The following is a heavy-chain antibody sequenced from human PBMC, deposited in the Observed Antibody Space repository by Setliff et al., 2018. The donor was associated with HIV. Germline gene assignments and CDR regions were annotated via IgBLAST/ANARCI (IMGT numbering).Heavy chain of an antibody. Sequence: PSETLSLTCAVYGGSISGYSGNWIRQPPGKGLEWIGEINHSGTSNYNPALKGRVTISADTSKNQFSLNLTSVTAADPAVYYCARRGWNGDKAFDYRGQGTLVTVSS. V-gene: IGHV4-34*01. CDR3: ARRGWNGDKAFDY. J-gene: IGHJ4*02. CDR1: GGSISGYS. CDR2: INHSGTS. D-gene: IGHD1-1*01.